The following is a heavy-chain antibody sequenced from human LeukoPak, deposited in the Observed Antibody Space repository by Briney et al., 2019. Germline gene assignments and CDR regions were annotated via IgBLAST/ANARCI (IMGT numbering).Heavy chain of an antibody. CDR2: ISSSGSTI. D-gene: IGHD6-19*01. Sequence: GGSLRLSCAASGFTFSSYEMNWVRQAPGKGLEWVSYISSSGSTIYYADSVKGRFTISRDNSNNTLFLHLNSLRGEDTAVYYCTRSSGWYGLSWGQGTLVTVSS. CDR1: GFTFSSYE. V-gene: IGHV3-48*03. CDR3: TRSSGWYGLS. J-gene: IGHJ1*01.